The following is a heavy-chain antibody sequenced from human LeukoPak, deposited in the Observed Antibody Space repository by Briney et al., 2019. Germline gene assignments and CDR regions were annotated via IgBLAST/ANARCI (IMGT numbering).Heavy chain of an antibody. CDR2: IKQDGNEK. Sequence: GGSLRLSCAASGFTFSSFWMSWVRQAPGKGLEWVANIKQDGNEKYYEDSVKGRFTISRDNAKNSLYLQMNSLRAEDTAVYYCARDASSGLSWGRGTLVTVSS. CDR3: ARDASSGLS. V-gene: IGHV3-7*01. D-gene: IGHD6-19*01. CDR1: GFTFSSFW. J-gene: IGHJ2*01.